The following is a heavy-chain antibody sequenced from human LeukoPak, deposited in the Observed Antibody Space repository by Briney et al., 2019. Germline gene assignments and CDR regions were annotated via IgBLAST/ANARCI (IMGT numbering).Heavy chain of an antibody. CDR3: ARRDSHGFSYYFDY. D-gene: IGHD5-18*01. Sequence: KTSETLSLTCTVSGGSISSYYWSWIRQPPGKGLEWIGYIYYSGSTNYNPSLKSRVTISVDTSKNQFSLKLSSVTAADTAVYYCARRDSHGFSYYFDYWGQGALVTVSS. V-gene: IGHV4-59*08. CDR1: GGSISSYY. J-gene: IGHJ4*02. CDR2: IYYSGST.